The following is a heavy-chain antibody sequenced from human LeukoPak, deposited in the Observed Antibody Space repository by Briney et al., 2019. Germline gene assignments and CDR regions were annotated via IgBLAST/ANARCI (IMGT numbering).Heavy chain of an antibody. CDR3: VRGVGYTLLS. CDR2: VSFDGSNE. V-gene: IGHV3-30-3*01. J-gene: IGHJ5*02. D-gene: IGHD1-1*01. Sequence: PGGSLRLSCADSGLTFGTSAMHWARQAPGKGLEWVAVVSFDGSNEKYADSVRGRFTISRDNSKKMLYLQMNSLSREDTAVYYCVRGVGYTLLSWGQGTLDAVSS. CDR1: GLTFGTSA.